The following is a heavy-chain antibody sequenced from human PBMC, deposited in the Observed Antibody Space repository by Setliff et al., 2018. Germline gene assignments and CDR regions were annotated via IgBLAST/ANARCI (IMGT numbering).Heavy chain of an antibody. V-gene: IGHV1-2*02. CDR2: INPNSGGT. J-gene: IGHJ1*01. Sequence: ASVKVSCKASGYTFTGYYMHWVRQAPGQGLEWMGWINPNSGGTNYAQKFQDRVTMTSDTSTSTAYMELSSLRSEDTAVYYCARDVVVNGPTMGIPGRGYFQHWGQGTLVTVSS. D-gene: IGHD2-2*01. CDR3: ARDVVVNGPTMGIPGRGYFQH. CDR1: GYTFTGYY.